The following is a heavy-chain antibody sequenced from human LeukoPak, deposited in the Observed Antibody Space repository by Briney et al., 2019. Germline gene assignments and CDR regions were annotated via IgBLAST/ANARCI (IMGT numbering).Heavy chain of an antibody. Sequence: ASVKVSCKASGYTFTIYAMHWVRQAPGQRLEWMGWINAGNGNTKYSQKFQGRVTITRDTSASTAYMELSSLRSEDTAVYYCARVGSSGWSPYFDYWGQGTLVTVSS. CDR1: GYTFTIYA. J-gene: IGHJ4*02. CDR2: INAGNGNT. D-gene: IGHD6-19*01. CDR3: ARVGSSGWSPYFDY. V-gene: IGHV1-3*01.